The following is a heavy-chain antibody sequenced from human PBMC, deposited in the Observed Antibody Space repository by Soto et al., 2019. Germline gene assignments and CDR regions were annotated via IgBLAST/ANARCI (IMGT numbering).Heavy chain of an antibody. Sequence: GESLKISCKGSGYSFTSYWISWVRQMPGEGLEWMGRIDPSDSYTNYSPSLQGHVTISADKSISTAYLQWSSLKASDTAMYYCARGVSSYYYYGMDVWGQGTTVTVSS. J-gene: IGHJ6*02. CDR3: ARGVSSYYYYGMDV. V-gene: IGHV5-10-1*01. CDR2: IDPSDSYT. D-gene: IGHD2-8*01. CDR1: GYSFTSYW.